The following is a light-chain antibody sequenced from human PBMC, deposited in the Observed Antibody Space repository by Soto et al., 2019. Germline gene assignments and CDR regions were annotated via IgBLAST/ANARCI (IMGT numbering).Light chain of an antibody. J-gene: IGKJ1*01. CDR3: QQYDTSSWT. Sequence: DIQMTQSPSTLSASVGDRVTITCRASQSISSWLAWYQQKPGKAPKLLIYDASTLKSGVPSRFSGSESGTEFTLTISSLQPDDFATYYCQQYDTSSWTFGQGTKVDIK. CDR2: DAS. V-gene: IGKV1-5*01. CDR1: QSISSW.